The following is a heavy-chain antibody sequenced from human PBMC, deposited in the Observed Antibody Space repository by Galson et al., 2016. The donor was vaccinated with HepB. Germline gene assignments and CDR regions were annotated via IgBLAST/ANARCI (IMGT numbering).Heavy chain of an antibody. CDR3: ARNNIGYDSNDNYYETLDY. CDR2: ISNRGLYI. CDR1: GFTFSSFT. V-gene: IGHV3-21*01. D-gene: IGHD3-22*01. Sequence: SLRLSCAASGFTFSSFTMNWVRQAPGKGLEWVSSISNRGLYIYYGDSVKGRFTISRDNAKNSLYLQMNSLRAEDTAVYYCARNNIGYDSNDNYYETLDYWGQGTLVTVSS. J-gene: IGHJ4*02.